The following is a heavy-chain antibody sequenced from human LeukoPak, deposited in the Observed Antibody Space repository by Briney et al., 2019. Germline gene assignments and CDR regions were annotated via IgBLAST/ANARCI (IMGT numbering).Heavy chain of an antibody. J-gene: IGHJ4*02. V-gene: IGHV3-7*03. CDR2: IKLDGSER. CDR1: GFTFGKYW. Sequence: GGSLRLSCVASGFTFGKYWMSWVRQAPGKGLEWVANIKLDGSERNYVDSVKGRFTISRDNTKNSLYLQMNSLRVEDTAVFYCARDQYDTWSRRGNFDSWGQGTLVIVSS. CDR3: ARDQYDTWSRRGNFDS. D-gene: IGHD3-3*01.